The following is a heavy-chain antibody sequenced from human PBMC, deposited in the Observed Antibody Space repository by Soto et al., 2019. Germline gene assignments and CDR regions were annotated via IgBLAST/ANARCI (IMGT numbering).Heavy chain of an antibody. D-gene: IGHD6-19*01. CDR2: INSDGSST. J-gene: IGHJ6*02. Sequence: EVQLVESGGGLVQPGGSLRLSCAASGFTFSSYWMHWVRQAPGKGLVWVSRINSDGSSTSYADSVKGRFTISRDNAKNTLYLQMNNLRAEDTAVYYCARMWAVAGLYYYYGMDVWGQWTTVTVSS. V-gene: IGHV3-74*01. CDR1: GFTFSSYW. CDR3: ARMWAVAGLYYYYGMDV.